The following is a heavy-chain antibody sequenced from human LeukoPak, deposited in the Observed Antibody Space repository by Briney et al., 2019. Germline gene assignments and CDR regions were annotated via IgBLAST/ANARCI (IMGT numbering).Heavy chain of an antibody. V-gene: IGHV3-23*01. J-gene: IGHJ4*02. CDR1: GFTFSSYA. CDR3: AKEGTGATSVTFALDF. Sequence: PGGSLRLSCAASGFTFSSYAMTWVRQAPGKGLEWVSAISGSGGSTYYADSVKGRFTISRDNSKNTLYLQMNSLRAEDTAVYYCAKEGTGATSVTFALDFWGQGTLVTVSS. D-gene: IGHD1-1*01. CDR2: ISGSGGST.